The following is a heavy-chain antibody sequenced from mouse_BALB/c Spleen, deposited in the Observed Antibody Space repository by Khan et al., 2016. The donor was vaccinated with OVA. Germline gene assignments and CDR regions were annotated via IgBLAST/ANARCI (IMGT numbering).Heavy chain of an antibody. J-gene: IGHJ3*01. CDR1: GFSLTNYS. CDR3: ARRGYDYGRGAWFAY. Sequence: QVQLKESGPGLVQPSQSLSITCTVSGFSLTNYSVHWVRQSPGQGLEWLGVIWSAGSTDYNAAFISRLTIIKDNSRSQVFFKMNSLQPNDTAIYYCARRGYDYGRGAWFAYWGQGTLVTVSA. D-gene: IGHD1-1*01. CDR2: IWSAGST. V-gene: IGHV2-2*02.